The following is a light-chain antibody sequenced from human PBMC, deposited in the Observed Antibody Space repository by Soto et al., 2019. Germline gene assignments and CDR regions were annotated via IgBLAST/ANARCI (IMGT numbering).Light chain of an antibody. Sequence: QPVLTQPPSASGTPGQRVTISCSGSSSNIGSNSVNWYQQLPGTAPKLLIYNNNQRPSGVPDRFSGSKSGTSDSLAISGLQSEDEADYYCAAWDDSLNGVVFGGGTKLTVL. CDR3: AAWDDSLNGVV. J-gene: IGLJ2*01. CDR2: NNN. V-gene: IGLV1-44*01. CDR1: SSNIGSNS.